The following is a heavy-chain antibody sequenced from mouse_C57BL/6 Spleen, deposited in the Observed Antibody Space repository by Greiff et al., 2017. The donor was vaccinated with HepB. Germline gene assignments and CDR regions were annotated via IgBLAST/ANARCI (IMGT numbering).Heavy chain of an antibody. CDR1: GFTFSDYG. V-gene: IGHV5-17*01. Sequence: EVKLVESGGGLVKPGGSLKLSCAASGFTFSDYGMHWVRQAPEKGLEWVAYISSGNSTIYYADTVKGRFTISRDNAKNTLFLQMTSLRSEDTAMYYCARGYGSSWDFDYWGQGTTLTVSS. D-gene: IGHD1-1*01. CDR2: ISSGNSTI. J-gene: IGHJ2*01. CDR3: ARGYGSSWDFDY.